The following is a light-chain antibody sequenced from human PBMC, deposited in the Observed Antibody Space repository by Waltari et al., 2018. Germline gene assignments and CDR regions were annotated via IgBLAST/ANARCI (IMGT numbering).Light chain of an antibody. Sequence: EIVLTQSPGTASLSPGERATLSCRASPSVGSSSLAWYQQKPGQAPRLVIYRASRRATGIPDRFSGSGSGTDFSLTISRLEPEDFAVYYCQQHGTLPATFGQGTKVELK. CDR1: PSVGSSS. CDR2: RAS. V-gene: IGKV3-20*01. CDR3: QQHGTLPAT. J-gene: IGKJ1*01.